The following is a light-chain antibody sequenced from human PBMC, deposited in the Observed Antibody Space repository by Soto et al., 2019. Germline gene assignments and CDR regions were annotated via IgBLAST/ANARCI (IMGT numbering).Light chain of an antibody. J-gene: IGLJ2*01. CDR3: ASYTSSSTSVI. Sequence: QSALTQPASVSGSPGQSITISCTGTSSDDGGYKYVSWYQQHPDKAPKLIILEVRNRPSGISSRFSGSQSGNTASLTSSGLHAEDGADYYCASYTSSSTSVIFGRGTKLTVL. CDR1: SSDDGGYKY. V-gene: IGLV2-14*01. CDR2: EVR.